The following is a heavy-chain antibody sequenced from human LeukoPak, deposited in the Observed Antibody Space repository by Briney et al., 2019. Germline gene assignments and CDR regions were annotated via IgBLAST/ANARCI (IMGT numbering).Heavy chain of an antibody. CDR1: GYSISSGYH. CDR3: ARGHIAVEPATMSYYYYYMDV. J-gene: IGHJ6*03. Sequence: SETLSLTCTVSGYSISSGYHWGWIRQPPGKGLEWIGSIYHSGSTNYNPSFKSRVTLSVDTSKNQFSLKLSSVTAADTAVYYCARGHIAVEPATMSYYYYYMDVWGKGTTVTISS. CDR2: IYHSGST. D-gene: IGHD2-2*01. V-gene: IGHV4-38-2*02.